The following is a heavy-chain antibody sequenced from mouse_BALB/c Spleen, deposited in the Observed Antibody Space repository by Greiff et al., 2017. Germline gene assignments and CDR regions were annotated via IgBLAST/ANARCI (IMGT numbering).Heavy chain of an antibody. CDR1: GYTFTSYW. D-gene: IGHD4-1*01. CDR2: IYPSDSYT. CDR3: TRGGTSGTKVFAY. Sequence: QVQLQQPGAELVRPGASVKLSCKASGYTFTSYWINWVKQRPGQGLEWIGNIYPSDSYTNYNQKFKDKATLTVDKSSSTAYMQLSSPTSEDSAVYYCTRGGTSGTKVFAYWGQGTLVTVSA. V-gene: IGHV1-69*02. J-gene: IGHJ3*01.